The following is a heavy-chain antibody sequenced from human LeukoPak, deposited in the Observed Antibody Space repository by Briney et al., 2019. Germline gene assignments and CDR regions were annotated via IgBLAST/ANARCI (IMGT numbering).Heavy chain of an antibody. V-gene: IGHV1-69*05. D-gene: IGHD6-19*01. CDR2: IIPIFGTA. J-gene: IGHJ4*02. Sequence: GASVKVSCKASGGTFSSYAISWVRQAPGQGLEWMGGIIPIFGTANYAQKFQGRVTITTDESTSTAYMELSSLRSEDTAVYYCARGGGDNPVAPEDYWGQGTLVTVSS. CDR1: GGTFSSYA. CDR3: ARGGGDNPVAPEDY.